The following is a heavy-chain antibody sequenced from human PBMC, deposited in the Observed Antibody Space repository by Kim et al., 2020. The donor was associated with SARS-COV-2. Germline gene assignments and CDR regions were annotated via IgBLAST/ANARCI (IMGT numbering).Heavy chain of an antibody. CDR1: GFTFSSYA. CDR3: ATPYREGLILTGYYPDY. CDR2: ISYDGSNK. D-gene: IGHD3-9*01. Sequence: GGSLRLSCAASGFTFSSYAMHWVRQAPGKGLEWVAVISYDGSNKYYADSVKGRFTISRDNSKNTLYLQMNSLRAEETAVYYCATPYREGLILTGYYPDYWGQGTLVTVSS. J-gene: IGHJ4*02. V-gene: IGHV3-30*04.